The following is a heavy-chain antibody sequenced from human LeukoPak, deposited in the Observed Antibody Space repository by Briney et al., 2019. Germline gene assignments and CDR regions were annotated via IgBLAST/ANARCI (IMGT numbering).Heavy chain of an antibody. V-gene: IGHV3-33*01. CDR3: ARDYCGGDCYVDY. CDR1: GFTFSSHG. CDR2: LWYDGRIK. J-gene: IGHJ4*02. Sequence: GRSLRLSCAASGFTFSSHGMHWVRQAPGKALECVAVLWYDGRIKYYAESVKGRFTISRDNSKNTLYLQMNSLRAEDTAVYYCARDYCGGDCYVDYWGQGTLVTVSS. D-gene: IGHD2-21*02.